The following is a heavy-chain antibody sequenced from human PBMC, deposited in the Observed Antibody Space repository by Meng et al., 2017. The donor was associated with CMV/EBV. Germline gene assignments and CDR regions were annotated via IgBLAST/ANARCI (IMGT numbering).Heavy chain of an antibody. CDR1: GYTFTSYD. CDR2: MNPNSGNT. Sequence: SCKASGYTFTSYDINWVRQDTGQGLEWMGWMNPNSGNTGYAQKFQGRVTMTRNTSISTAYMELSSLRSDDTAVYFCAKHVDYSDFFSWGQGTLVTVSS. J-gene: IGHJ4*02. D-gene: IGHD4-11*01. V-gene: IGHV1-8*01. CDR3: AKHVDYSDFFS.